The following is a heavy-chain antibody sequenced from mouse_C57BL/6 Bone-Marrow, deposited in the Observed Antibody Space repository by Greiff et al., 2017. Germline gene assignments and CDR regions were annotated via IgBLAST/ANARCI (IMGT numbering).Heavy chain of an antibody. CDR3: AKNPPHYYGSSYVGLWYFDV. Sequence: VMLVESGPGLVQPSQSLSITCTVSGFSLTSYGVHWVRQSPGKGLEWLGVIWRGGSTDYNAAFMSRLSITKDNSKSQVFFKMNSLQADDTAIYYCAKNPPHYYGSSYVGLWYFDVWGTGTTVTVSS. CDR1: GFSLTSYG. D-gene: IGHD1-1*01. CDR2: IWRGGST. J-gene: IGHJ1*03. V-gene: IGHV2-5*01.